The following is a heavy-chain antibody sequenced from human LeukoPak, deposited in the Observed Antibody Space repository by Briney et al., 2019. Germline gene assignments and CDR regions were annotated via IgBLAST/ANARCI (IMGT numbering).Heavy chain of an antibody. CDR1: GLTFSNYD. CDR3: AKSYNNPTVAIRVRRVIPYFDS. CDR2: VSGSGDDT. J-gene: IGHJ4*02. D-gene: IGHD3-10*01. Sequence: GGSLTLSCAASGLTFSNYDMNWVRQAPGKGLEWVSSVSGSGDDTYYADSVKGRFIISRDNSKTTMYLQMNSLRADDTAVYYCAKSYNNPTVAIRVRRVIPYFDSWGQGSLVTVSS. V-gene: IGHV3-23*01.